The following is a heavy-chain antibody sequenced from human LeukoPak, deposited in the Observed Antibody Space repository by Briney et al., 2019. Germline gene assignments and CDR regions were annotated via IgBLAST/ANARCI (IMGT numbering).Heavy chain of an antibody. CDR1: GFPFSTYG. V-gene: IGHV3-30*03. J-gene: IGHJ3*02. D-gene: IGHD3-22*01. CDR3: ARDRYYYDSSGYSEDTFDI. CDR2: TSSDGSII. Sequence: PGGSLRLSCAASGFPFSTYGMHWVRQAPGKGLEWVAVTSSDGSIINYADSVKGRFTISRDNAKNSLYLQMNSLRAEDTAFYYCARDRYYYDSSGYSEDTFDIWGQGTMVTVSS.